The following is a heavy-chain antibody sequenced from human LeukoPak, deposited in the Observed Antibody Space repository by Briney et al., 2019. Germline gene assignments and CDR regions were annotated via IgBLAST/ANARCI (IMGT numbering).Heavy chain of an antibody. D-gene: IGHD3-22*01. CDR2: FYHSGHT. CDR3: ARAMRGYYFDY. Sequence: SETLSLTCTVSGGSMTNHYWSWIRQPPGKGLEWIGFFYHSGHTDYNPSLKSRVTISVDMSKNQFSLKLSSVTAADTAVYYCARAMRGYYFDYWGQGTLVTVSS. CDR1: GGSMTNHY. V-gene: IGHV4-59*11. J-gene: IGHJ4*02.